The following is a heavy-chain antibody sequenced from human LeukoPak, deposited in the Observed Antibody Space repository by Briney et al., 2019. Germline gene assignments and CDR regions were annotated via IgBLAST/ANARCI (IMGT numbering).Heavy chain of an antibody. V-gene: IGHV3-23*01. CDR2: ISGSGGST. CDR1: GFTFSSYA. D-gene: IGHD3-10*01. CDR3: AKASYGSGSYYFDY. Sequence: GGSLRLSCAASGFTFSSYAMSWVRQAPGKGLEWVSAISGSGGSTYYADSVKGRFTISRDNSKNTLYLQMNSLRAEDMAVYYCAKASYGSGSYYFDYWGQGTLVTVSS. J-gene: IGHJ4*02.